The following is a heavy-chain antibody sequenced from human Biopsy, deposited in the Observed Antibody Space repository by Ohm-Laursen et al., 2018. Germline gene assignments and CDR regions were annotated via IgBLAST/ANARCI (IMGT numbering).Heavy chain of an antibody. V-gene: IGHV1-69*04. D-gene: IGHD1-1*01. CDR1: GGIFSRYV. CDR2: IIPLLGIT. Sequence: GASVKVSCKASGGIFSRYVMSWVRQAPGQGLEWMGRIIPLLGITNYAERFQGRVTISVDRSTSTAYMELSSLRSEDTAVYYCAADINVWNVNYWGQGTQVTVSS. J-gene: IGHJ4*02. CDR3: AADINVWNVNY.